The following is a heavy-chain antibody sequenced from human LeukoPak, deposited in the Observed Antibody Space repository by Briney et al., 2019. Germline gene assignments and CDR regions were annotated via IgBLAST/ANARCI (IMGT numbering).Heavy chain of an antibody. CDR3: AKTYYDFWSGYNYYGMDV. V-gene: IGHV4-39*01. J-gene: IGHJ6*02. Sequence: SETLSLTCTVSGDSVTSGSYYWSWIRQPPGKGLEWIGSIYYSGSTYYNPSLKSRVTISVDTSKNQFSLKLSSVTAADTAVYYCAKTYYDFWSGYNYYGMDVWGQGTTVTVSS. CDR2: IYYSGST. CDR1: GDSVTSGSYY. D-gene: IGHD3-3*01.